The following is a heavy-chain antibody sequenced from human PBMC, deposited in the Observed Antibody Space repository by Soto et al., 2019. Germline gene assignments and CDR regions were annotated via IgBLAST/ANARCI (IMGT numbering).Heavy chain of an antibody. D-gene: IGHD3-10*01. CDR2: IYYSGST. Sequence: SETQSLTCTVSGGTIRSSGYYWGWIRQPPGKGLEWIGSIYYSGSTYYNPSLKSRVTISVDTSKNQFSLKLSSVTAADTAVYYCATSPRLLWFGELFYYYGMDVWGQGTTVTVSS. CDR3: ATSPRLLWFGELFYYYGMDV. V-gene: IGHV4-39*01. CDR1: GGTIRSSGYY. J-gene: IGHJ6*02.